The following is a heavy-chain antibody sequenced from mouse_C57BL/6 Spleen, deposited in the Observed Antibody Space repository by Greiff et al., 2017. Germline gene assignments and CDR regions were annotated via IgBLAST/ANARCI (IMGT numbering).Heavy chain of an antibody. CDR1: GFSLSTFGMG. Sequence: QVTLKVSGPGILQPSQTLSLTCSFSGFSLSTFGMGVGWIRQPSGKGLEWLAHIWWDDDKYYNPALKSRLTISKDTSKNQVLLKIANVDTADTATYYCARIGDYYGSLNWYFDVWGTGTTVTVSS. D-gene: IGHD1-1*01. CDR3: ARIGDYYGSLNWYFDV. V-gene: IGHV8-8*01. CDR2: IWWDDDK. J-gene: IGHJ1*03.